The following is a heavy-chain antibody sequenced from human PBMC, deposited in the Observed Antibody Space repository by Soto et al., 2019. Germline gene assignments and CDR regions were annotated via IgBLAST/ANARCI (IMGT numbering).Heavy chain of an antibody. Sequence: EVQLVESGGGLVQPGGSLRLSCVASGFTFSSSEMKWGRLATGKGLEWVSYISSSGSTVYHADSVEGRLTISRDNAKNSLFLQMNSLRAEDTAIYYCAREGSYDTMDYWGLGPLVTVSS. D-gene: IGHD3-22*01. CDR1: GFTFSSSE. CDR2: ISSSGSTV. CDR3: AREGSYDTMDY. J-gene: IGHJ4*02. V-gene: IGHV3-48*03.